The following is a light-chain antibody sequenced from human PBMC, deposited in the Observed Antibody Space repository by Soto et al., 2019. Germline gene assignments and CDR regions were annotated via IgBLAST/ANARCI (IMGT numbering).Light chain of an antibody. Sequence: IQLTQSPSSLSASVGDRVTITCRASQGISSYLAWYQQKPGKAPKLLIYAASTLQSGVPSRFSGSGSGTEFTLTISSLQPEEFATYYCQQLNSYARSFGQGTKVEIK. CDR1: QGISSY. CDR3: QQLNSYARS. CDR2: AAS. V-gene: IGKV1-9*01. J-gene: IGKJ1*01.